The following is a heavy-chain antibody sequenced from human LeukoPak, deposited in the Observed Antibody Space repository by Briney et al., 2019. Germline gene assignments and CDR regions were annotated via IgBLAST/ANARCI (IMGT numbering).Heavy chain of an antibody. V-gene: IGHV4-39*01. CDR2: IYYTGST. J-gene: IGHJ4*02. CDR1: GASISGGTYY. CDR3: ARRGGSGRAFDY. D-gene: IGHD1-26*01. Sequence: PSETLSLTCSVSGASISGGTYYWCWIRQPPGKGLEWIGSIYYTGSTYDNPSLKSRVTISVDTSKNQFSLKLSSVTAADTAVYYCARRGGSGRAFDYWGQGTLVTVSS.